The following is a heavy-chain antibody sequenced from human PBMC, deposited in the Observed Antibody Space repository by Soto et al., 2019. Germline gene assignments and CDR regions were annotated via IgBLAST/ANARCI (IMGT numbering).Heavy chain of an antibody. J-gene: IGHJ4*02. CDR2: IKGKVDGGAT. Sequence: VQLVESGGNLVNPGGSLRLSCATSGLTFSGAWLSWVRQAPGKGLEWVGRIKGKVDGGATDYAAPVKGRFVISRDYSKDTLYLQINSLKTEDTAVYFCTTDVTGAYGGDYWGQGTLVTVSS. D-gene: IGHD3-16*01. CDR1: GLTFSGAW. CDR3: TTDVTGAYGGDY. V-gene: IGHV3-15*01.